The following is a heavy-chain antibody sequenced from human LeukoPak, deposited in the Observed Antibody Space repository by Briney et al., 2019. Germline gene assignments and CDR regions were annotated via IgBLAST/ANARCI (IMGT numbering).Heavy chain of an antibody. J-gene: IGHJ4*02. Sequence: PSVKVSCKASGYTFTGYYMHWVRQAPGQGLEWMGWINPNSGGTNYAQKFQGRVTMTRDTSISTAYMELRSLRSDDTAVYYCARVPRRCNWNYCLGDYFDYWGQGTLVTVSS. D-gene: IGHD1-7*01. CDR1: GYTFTGYY. V-gene: IGHV1-2*02. CDR2: INPNSGGT. CDR3: ARVPRRCNWNYCLGDYFDY.